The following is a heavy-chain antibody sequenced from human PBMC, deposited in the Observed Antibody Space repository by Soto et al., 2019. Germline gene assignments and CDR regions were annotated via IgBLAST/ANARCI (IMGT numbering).Heavy chain of an antibody. V-gene: IGHV3-23*01. Sequence: EVQVLESGGGLVQPGGSLRLSCAASGFTFSNFAMSWVRQLPGKGLEWVSGITPSGDATYYADSMGGRFTISRANSKNTLYLQMDSLRDEDTAVYYCAKMVPRSVNNGYFDYFDYWGQGTLVTVSS. CDR2: ITPSGDAT. CDR3: AKMVPRSVNNGYFDYFDY. CDR1: GFTFSNFA. J-gene: IGHJ4*02. D-gene: IGHD5-12*01.